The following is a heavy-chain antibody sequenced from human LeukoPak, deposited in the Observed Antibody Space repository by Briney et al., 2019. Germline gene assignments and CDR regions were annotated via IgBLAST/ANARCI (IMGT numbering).Heavy chain of an antibody. CDR1: GYTFTGYY. CDR3: ARAYDFWSGYFDY. D-gene: IGHD3-3*01. Sequence: ASVKVSCKASGYTFTGYYMHWVRQAPGQGLEWMGWISAYNGNTNYAQKLQGRVTMTTDTSTSTAYMELRSLRSDDTAVYYCARAYDFWSGYFDYWGQGTLVTVSS. J-gene: IGHJ4*02. CDR2: ISAYNGNT. V-gene: IGHV1-18*04.